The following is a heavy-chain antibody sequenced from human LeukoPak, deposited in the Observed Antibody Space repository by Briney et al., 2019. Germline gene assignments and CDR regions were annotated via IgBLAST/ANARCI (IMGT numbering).Heavy chain of an antibody. D-gene: IGHD3/OR15-3a*01. CDR2: IWYDGSNK. Sequence: PGRTLRLSCAASGFTFSSYGMHWVRQAPGKGLEWVAVIWYDGSNKYYADSVKGRFTISRDNSENMLYLQMNGLRAEDTAVYYCARAVGPFDYWGQGTLVTVSS. CDR3: ARAVGPFDY. CDR1: GFTFSSYG. V-gene: IGHV3-33*01. J-gene: IGHJ4*02.